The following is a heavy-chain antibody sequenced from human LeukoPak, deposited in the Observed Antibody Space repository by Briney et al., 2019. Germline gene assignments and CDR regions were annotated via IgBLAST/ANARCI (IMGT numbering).Heavy chain of an antibody. Sequence: GGSLRLSCAASGFTFSSYEMNWVRQAPGKGLEWVSYISSSGSTIYYADSVKGRFTISRDNSKNTLYLQMNSLRAEDTAMYYCATDSSPAFWGQGTLVTVSS. D-gene: IGHD6-19*01. J-gene: IGHJ4*02. CDR2: ISSSGSTI. V-gene: IGHV3-48*03. CDR1: GFTFSSYE. CDR3: ATDSSPAF.